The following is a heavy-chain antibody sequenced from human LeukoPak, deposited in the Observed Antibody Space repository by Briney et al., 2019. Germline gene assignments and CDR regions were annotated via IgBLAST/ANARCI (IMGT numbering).Heavy chain of an antibody. V-gene: IGHV3-48*01. CDR2: ISISSTTI. J-gene: IGHJ4*02. CDR1: GFTFSTYS. D-gene: IGHD1-14*01. CDR3: ARFTGPFDY. Sequence: GGSLRLSCAASGFTFSTYSMNWVRQAPGRGLEWVSYISISSTTIYYADSVKGRFTISRDNAKNSLYLQMNSLRAEDTAVYYCARFTGPFDYWGQGTLVTVSS.